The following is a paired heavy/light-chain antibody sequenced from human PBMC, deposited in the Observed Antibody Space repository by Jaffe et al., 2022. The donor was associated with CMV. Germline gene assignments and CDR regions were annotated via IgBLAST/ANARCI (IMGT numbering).Light chain of an antibody. Sequence: DIQMTQSPSSLSASVGDRVTITCRASQDISDFLAWFQQKPGKAPKSLIYAVSSLESGVPSRFSGSGSGTTFTLTISSLQPEDFATYYCHQYSSHPPTFGGGTKVEIK. V-gene: IGKV1-16*01. CDR3: HQYSSHPPT. J-gene: IGKJ4*01. CDR2: AVS. CDR1: QDISDF.
Heavy chain of an antibody. CDR2: VSGRVTGISDSAGST. Sequence: QLLESGGGLVQPGGSLRLSCAASGFTFRNHAMSWVRQVPGKGLEWVSGVSGRVTGISDSAGSTHYADSVKGRFTISRDDSKNALYLQMHSLRAEDTAVYYCAKSITIFGVIIGYFDLWGRGTLVTVSS. V-gene: IGHV3-23*01. J-gene: IGHJ2*01. CDR1: GFTFRNHA. CDR3: AKSITIFGVIIGYFDL. D-gene: IGHD3-3*01.